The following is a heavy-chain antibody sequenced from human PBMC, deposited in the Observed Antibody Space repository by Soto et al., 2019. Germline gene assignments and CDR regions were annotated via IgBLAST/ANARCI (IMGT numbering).Heavy chain of an antibody. J-gene: IGHJ4*02. Sequence: ASETLSLTCAVSGGSISSGGYSWSWIRQPPGKGLEWIGYIYHSGSPYYNPSLKSRVTISVDTSRNQFSLKLSSVTAADTAMYYCARDTTPSLWGQGTLVTVSS. CDR2: IYHSGSP. D-gene: IGHD1-1*01. V-gene: IGHV4-30-2*01. CDR1: GGSISSGGYS. CDR3: ARDTTPSL.